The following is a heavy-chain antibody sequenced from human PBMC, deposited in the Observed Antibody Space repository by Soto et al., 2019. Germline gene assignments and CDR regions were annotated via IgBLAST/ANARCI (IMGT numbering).Heavy chain of an antibody. D-gene: IGHD6-6*01. V-gene: IGHV3-49*04. CDR2: IRRNAYGGTT. CDR1: GFTFGDYA. Sequence: GGSLRLSCTTSGFTFGDYALSWVRQAPGKGLEWVGFIRRNAYGGTTDYAASVKGRFTISRDDSKSIAYLQMNSLRAEDTAVYYCARHFPYSSSSLDYWGQGTLVTVSS. CDR3: ARHFPYSSSSLDY. J-gene: IGHJ4*02.